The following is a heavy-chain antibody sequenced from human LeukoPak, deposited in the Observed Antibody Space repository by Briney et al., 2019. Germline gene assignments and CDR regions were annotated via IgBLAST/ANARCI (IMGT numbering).Heavy chain of an antibody. CDR1: GYTFTSYD. J-gene: IGHJ6*03. D-gene: IGHD2-2*01. Sequence: ASVTVSCKASGYTFTSYDINWVRQAPGQGLEWMGWMNPNSGNTGYAQKFQGRVTMTRNTSISTAYMELSSLRSEDTAVYYCARVGEYCSSTSCYYYYYYYMDVWGKGTTVTASS. CDR3: ARVGEYCSSTSCYYYYYYYMDV. CDR2: MNPNSGNT. V-gene: IGHV1-8*01.